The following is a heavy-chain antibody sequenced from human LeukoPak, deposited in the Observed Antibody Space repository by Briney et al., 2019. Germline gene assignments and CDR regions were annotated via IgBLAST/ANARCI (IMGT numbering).Heavy chain of an antibody. CDR3: AKGSVRGHYYFDY. CDR1: GITFSNYA. J-gene: IGHJ4*02. D-gene: IGHD3-10*01. Sequence: QPGGSLRLSCAASGITFSNYAMSWVRQAPGRGLEWVSAISGSGGSTDYADSVKGRFTISRDNSKNTLYLEMNSLRAEDTAVYYCAKGSVRGHYYFDYWGQGTLVTVSS. CDR2: ISGSGGST. V-gene: IGHV3-23*01.